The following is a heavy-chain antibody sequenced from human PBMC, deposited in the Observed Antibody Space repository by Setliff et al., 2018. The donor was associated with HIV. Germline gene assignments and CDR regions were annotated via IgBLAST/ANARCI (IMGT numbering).Heavy chain of an antibody. CDR1: GGSISGSSYY. CDR3: ARQPLYNDYDWRSYYFDY. J-gene: IGHJ4*02. V-gene: IGHV4-39*01. CDR2: IFHAGST. D-gene: IGHD5-12*01. Sequence: KPSETLSLTCTVSGGSISGSSYYWGWIRQSPEKGLEWIGSIFHAGSTYYSPSLNSRFTISVDTSKNQFSLKLRSVTAADTAVYYCARQPLYNDYDWRSYYFDYWGQGSLVTVSS.